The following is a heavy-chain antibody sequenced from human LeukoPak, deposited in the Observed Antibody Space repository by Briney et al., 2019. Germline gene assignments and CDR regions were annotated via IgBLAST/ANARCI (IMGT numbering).Heavy chain of an antibody. J-gene: IGHJ5*02. D-gene: IGHD3-16*01. CDR2: ISAYNGNT. V-gene: IGHV1-18*01. Sequence: GASVKVSCKASGYTFTSYGISWVRQAPGQGLEWMGWISAYNGNTNYAQKFQGRVTMTEDTSTDTAYMELSSLRSEDTAVYYCATDLGEGFDPWGQGTLVTVSS. CDR1: GYTFTSYG. CDR3: ATDLGEGFDP.